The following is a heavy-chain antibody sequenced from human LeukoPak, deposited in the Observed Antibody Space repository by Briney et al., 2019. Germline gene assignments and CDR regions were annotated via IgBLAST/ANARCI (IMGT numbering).Heavy chain of an antibody. CDR2: IYYSGST. CDR1: GGSISSSNW. V-gene: IGHV4-4*02. J-gene: IGHJ5*02. Sequence: PSGTLSLTCAVSGGSISSSNWWSWVRQPPGKGLEWIGDIYYSGSTNYNPSLKSRVTISVDTSKNQFSLKLSSVTAADTAVYYCARDFDPWGQGTLVTVSS. CDR3: ARDFDP.